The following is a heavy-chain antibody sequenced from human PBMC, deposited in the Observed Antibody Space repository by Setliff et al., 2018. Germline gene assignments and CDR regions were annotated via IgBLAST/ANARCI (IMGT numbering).Heavy chain of an antibody. V-gene: IGHV3-74*01. CDR2: INSDGSTT. D-gene: IGHD2-21*01. CDR3: AKDVGLVVVKNIFDY. CDR1: EFTLSTYW. J-gene: IGHJ4*02. Sequence: TGGSLRLSCAASEFTLSTYWIHWVRQAPRKGLVWVSRINSDGSTTTYADSVKGRFTISRDSSKNTLYLQMNSLRHEDTAVYYCAKDVGLVVVKNIFDYWGQGTLVTVSS.